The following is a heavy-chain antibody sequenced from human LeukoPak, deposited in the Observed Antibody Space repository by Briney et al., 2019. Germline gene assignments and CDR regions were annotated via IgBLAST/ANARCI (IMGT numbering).Heavy chain of an antibody. V-gene: IGHV4-34*01. D-gene: IGHD3-22*01. CDR3: AREAGGRYYYDSSGYYWWFDP. J-gene: IGHJ5*02. Sequence: SETLSLTCAVYGGSFSGYYWSWIRQPPGKGLEWIGEINHSGSTNYNPSLKSRVTISVDTSKNQFSLKLSSVTAADTAVYYCAREAGGRYYYDSSGYYWWFDPWGQGTLVTVSS. CDR2: INHSGST. CDR1: GGSFSGYY.